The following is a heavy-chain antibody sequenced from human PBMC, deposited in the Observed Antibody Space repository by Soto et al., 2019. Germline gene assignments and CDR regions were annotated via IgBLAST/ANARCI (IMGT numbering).Heavy chain of an antibody. D-gene: IGHD5-18*01. CDR2: IYNSGTT. V-gene: IGHV4-61*01. Sequence: SETLSLTFTVSGCSFSSGTFFWSWIRQPPGKGLEWIGFIYNSGTTNYNPSLKSRVTISVDTSKNLFSLKLSSVTAADTAMYYCARDRSYGYFDYWGQGTLVTVS. CDR3: ARDRSYGYFDY. CDR1: GCSFSSGTFF. J-gene: IGHJ4*02.